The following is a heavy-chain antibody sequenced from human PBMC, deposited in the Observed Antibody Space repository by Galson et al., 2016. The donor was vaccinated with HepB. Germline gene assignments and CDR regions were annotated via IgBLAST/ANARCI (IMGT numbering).Heavy chain of an antibody. J-gene: IGHJ4*02. D-gene: IGHD2-15*01. CDR1: GYTLTTYR. CDR3: ARAYCNGYHFLFNRDHYFDC. V-gene: IGHV1-3*01. CDR2: INAGNGNT. Sequence: SVKVSCKASGYTLTTYRIHWLRQAPGQRLEWMGLINAGNGNTKYSESWQGRVSITSDTPASTVYMELSSLRSEDTAVYYCARAYCNGYHFLFNRDHYFDCWGQGALVTVSS.